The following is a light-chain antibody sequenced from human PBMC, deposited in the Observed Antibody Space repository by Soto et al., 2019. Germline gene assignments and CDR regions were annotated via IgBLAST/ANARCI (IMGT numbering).Light chain of an antibody. CDR2: AAS. CDR3: QQSYSTPV. J-gene: IGKJ2*01. CDR1: QSISSY. Sequence: DIQMTQSPSSLSASVGDRVTITCRASQSISSYLNWYQQKPGKAPKLLIYAASSLQSGVPSRFSGSGSGTDFTLTNSSLQPEDFATYYCQQSYSTPVFGQGTKVEIK. V-gene: IGKV1-39*01.